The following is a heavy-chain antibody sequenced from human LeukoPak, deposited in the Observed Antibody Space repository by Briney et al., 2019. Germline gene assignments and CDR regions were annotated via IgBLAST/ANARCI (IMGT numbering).Heavy chain of an antibody. J-gene: IGHJ4*02. CDR1: GFTFSSYS. D-gene: IGHD5-24*01. Sequence: GGSLRLSCAASGFTFSSYSMNWVRQAPGKGLEWVASFGSDLSFRSYADSVKGRFTISRDNAESSLHLHMNSLRAEDTAIYYCARDRLGDGHMRDFDSWGQGTVVTVSS. V-gene: IGHV3-21*01. CDR3: ARDRLGDGHMRDFDS. CDR2: FGSDLSFR.